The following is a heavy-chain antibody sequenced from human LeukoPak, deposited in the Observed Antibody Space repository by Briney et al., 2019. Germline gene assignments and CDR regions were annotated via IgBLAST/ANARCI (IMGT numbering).Heavy chain of an antibody. Sequence: GASVKVSCKASGYTFTSYYMHWVRQAPGQGLEWMGIINPSGGSTSYAQKFQGRVTMTRDTSTSTVYMELSSLRSEDTAVYYCARGGASYCGGDCYEEGFDYWGQGTLVTVSS. CDR2: INPSGGST. V-gene: IGHV1-46*01. CDR3: ARGGASYCGGDCYEEGFDY. CDR1: GYTFTSYY. D-gene: IGHD2-21*02. J-gene: IGHJ4*02.